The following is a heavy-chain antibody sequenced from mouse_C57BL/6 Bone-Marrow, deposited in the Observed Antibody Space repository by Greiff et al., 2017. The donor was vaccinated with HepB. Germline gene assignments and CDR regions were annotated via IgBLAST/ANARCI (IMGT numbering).Heavy chain of an antibody. D-gene: IGHD1-1*01. CDR3: ARPTVVAYDFDD. V-gene: IGHV1-64*01. CDR1: GYTFTSYW. CDR2: IHPNSGST. J-gene: IGHJ2*01. Sequence: LVESGAELVKPGASVKLSCKASGYTFTSYWMHWVKQRPGQGLEWIGMIHPNSGSTNYNEKFKSKATLTVDKSSSTAYMQLSSLTSEDSAVYYCARPTVVAYDFDDWGQGTTLTVSS.